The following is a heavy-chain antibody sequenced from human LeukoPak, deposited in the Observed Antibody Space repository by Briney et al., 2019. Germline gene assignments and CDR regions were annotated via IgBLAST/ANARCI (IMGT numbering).Heavy chain of an antibody. Sequence: PGRSLRLSCAASGFTFSSYGMHWVRQAPGKGLEWVAVISYDGHNIYYADSVKGRFTISRDNSKNTLYLHVNSLRAEDTAVYYCARWPPRIAAATGFDYWGQGTLVTVSS. D-gene: IGHD6-13*01. CDR2: ISYDGHNI. J-gene: IGHJ4*02. V-gene: IGHV3-30*03. CDR1: GFTFSSYG. CDR3: ARWPPRIAAATGFDY.